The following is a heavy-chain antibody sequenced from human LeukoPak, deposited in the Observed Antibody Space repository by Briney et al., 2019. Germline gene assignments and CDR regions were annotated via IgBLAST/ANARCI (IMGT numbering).Heavy chain of an antibody. CDR2: IYYSRST. D-gene: IGHD1-26*01. CDR1: GGSISSYY. CDR3: ARDRVSGSYSHFDY. Sequence: PSETLSLTCTVAGGSISSYYWSWIQQPPGKGLEWIGYIYYSRSTNYNPSLKSRVTISVDTSKNQFSLKLSSVTAADTAVYYCARDRVSGSYSHFDYWGQGTLVTVSS. J-gene: IGHJ4*02. V-gene: IGHV4-59*01.